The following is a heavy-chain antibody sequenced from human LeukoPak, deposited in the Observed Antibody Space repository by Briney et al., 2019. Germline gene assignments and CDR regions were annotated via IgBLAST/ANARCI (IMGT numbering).Heavy chain of an antibody. V-gene: IGHV5-10-1*01. CDR1: GYSFTSYW. D-gene: IGHD5-24*01. Sequence: PGESLKISCKGSGYSFTSYWXSWVXQIPGXGLEWMXGIDPSGSYTNYSPSLQGHVTISADKSIRTAYLQWSSLKASDTAMYYCARHGGEEMATTVYYFDYWGQGTLVTVSS. CDR2: IDPSGSYT. CDR3: ARHGGEEMATTVYYFDY. J-gene: IGHJ4*02.